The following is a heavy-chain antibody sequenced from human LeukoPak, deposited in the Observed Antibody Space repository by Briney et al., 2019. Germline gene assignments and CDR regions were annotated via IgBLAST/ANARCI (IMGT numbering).Heavy chain of an antibody. CDR3: PSTARVCDS. J-gene: IGHJ5*02. D-gene: IGHD2-21*01. Sequence: SETLSLTCTVSGDSITTHYWSWIRQPPAKGLEWIGYIYYTGNTNSSPSLKSRVSISLETSKNQFSLSLNSVTAADTALYFFPSTARVCDSWSPGTLVTVSS. CDR2: IYYTGNT. CDR1: GDSITTHY. V-gene: IGHV4-59*11.